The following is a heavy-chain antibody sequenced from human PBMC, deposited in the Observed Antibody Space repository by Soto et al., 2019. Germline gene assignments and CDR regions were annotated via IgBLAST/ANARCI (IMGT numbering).Heavy chain of an antibody. V-gene: IGHV3-30*19. Sequence: QVQLVESGGGVVQPGTSLRVSCVGSGFTFRSYVIHWVRQAPGKGLEWVALTSYDGSNKYYGDSVRGRFTISRDNSRNTVDLQMDSLMLENTALYYCARGGTTGGFDVWGQGTLVSVSS. CDR1: GFTFRSYV. D-gene: IGHD3-16*01. CDR2: TSYDGSNK. J-gene: IGHJ1*01. CDR3: ARGGTTGGFDV.